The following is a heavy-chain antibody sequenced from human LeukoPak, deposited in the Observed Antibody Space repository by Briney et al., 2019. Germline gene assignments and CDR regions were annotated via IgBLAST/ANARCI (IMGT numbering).Heavy chain of an antibody. J-gene: IGHJ4*02. Sequence: GGSLRLSCSASGFTFSSYAMYWVRQAPRKGLESVSTISSNGVTTYYEDSVKGRFTISRDNSKNTLYLQMSSLRPDDTAVYYCVKGEYSSTWLLDYWGQGTLVTVSS. CDR1: GFTFSSYA. D-gene: IGHD6-13*01. CDR3: VKGEYSSTWLLDY. CDR2: ISSNGVTT. V-gene: IGHV3-64D*06.